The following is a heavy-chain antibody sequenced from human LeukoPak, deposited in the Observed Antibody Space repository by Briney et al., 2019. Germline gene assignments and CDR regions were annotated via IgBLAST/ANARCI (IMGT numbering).Heavy chain of an antibody. CDR3: AKDQMCESPHYLDS. V-gene: IGHV3-23*01. Sequence: EGSLRLSCAASGFTFSSSAMSWVRQVPGKGLEWVSGISSSGGSTNYADSVRGRFTISRDNSKNTLYVQMNSLMGQDTALLYSAKDQMCESPHYLDSCGQGTLVTVSS. J-gene: IGHJ4*02. CDR2: ISSSGGST. D-gene: IGHD5-24*01. CDR1: GFTFSSSA.